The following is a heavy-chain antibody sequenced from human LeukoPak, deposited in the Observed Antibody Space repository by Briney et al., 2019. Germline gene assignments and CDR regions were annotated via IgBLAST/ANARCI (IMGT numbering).Heavy chain of an antibody. V-gene: IGHV4-34*01. D-gene: IGHD3-9*01. Sequence: PSETLSLTCAVYGGSFSGYYWNWIRQPPGKGLEWIGEINHSGSTNYNPSLKSRVTISVDTSKNQFSLKLSSVTAADTAVYYCARDRLRYFDWLLPAKNRFDPWGQGTLVTVSS. CDR2: INHSGST. J-gene: IGHJ5*02. CDR1: GGSFSGYY. CDR3: ARDRLRYFDWLLPAKNRFDP.